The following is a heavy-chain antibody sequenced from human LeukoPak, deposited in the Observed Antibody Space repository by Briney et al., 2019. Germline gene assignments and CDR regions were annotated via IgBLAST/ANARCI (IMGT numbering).Heavy chain of an antibody. Sequence: SETLSLTCTVSGGSISGYCWSWSRQPPGKGLEWIGYVYYSGSTNYNPSLKSRVAISIDTSKNQFSLKLSSVTAADTAVYYCARVPSPYCGGDCYYFDYWGQGTLVTVSS. V-gene: IGHV4-59*12. CDR2: VYYSGST. CDR3: ARVPSPYCGGDCYYFDY. D-gene: IGHD2-21*02. J-gene: IGHJ4*02. CDR1: GGSISGYC.